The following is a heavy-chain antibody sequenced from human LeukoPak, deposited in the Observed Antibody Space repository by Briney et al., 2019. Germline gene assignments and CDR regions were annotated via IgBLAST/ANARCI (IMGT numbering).Heavy chain of an antibody. CDR2: ISSNGGST. Sequence: GGSLRLSCVASGFTFSSYTMHWVRQAPGKGLEYVSAISSNGGSTYYANSMKGRFTISRDNSKNTLYLQMDSLGGEDMAVYYCARATSTTNPYYGMDVWGQGTTVTVSS. D-gene: IGHD2/OR15-2a*01. V-gene: IGHV3-64*01. J-gene: IGHJ6*02. CDR1: GFTFSSYT. CDR3: ARATSTTNPYYGMDV.